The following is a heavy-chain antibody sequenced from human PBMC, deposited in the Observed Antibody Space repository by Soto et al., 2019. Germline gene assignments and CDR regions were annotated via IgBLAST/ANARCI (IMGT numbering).Heavy chain of an antibody. CDR2: ISPYNGNT. V-gene: IGHV1-18*01. D-gene: IGHD5-12*01. Sequence: HVQLVQSGAEVKKPGASLKVSCKASGYTFISYGVSWVRQAPVQGLEWLGWISPYNGNTNYAQKFQGRITMTTDTSTRTVYMDLRRLRTDATAVYYCARDQTKWLTDAFDIWGQGTMVVVSS. CDR1: GYTFISYG. J-gene: IGHJ3*02. CDR3: ARDQTKWLTDAFDI.